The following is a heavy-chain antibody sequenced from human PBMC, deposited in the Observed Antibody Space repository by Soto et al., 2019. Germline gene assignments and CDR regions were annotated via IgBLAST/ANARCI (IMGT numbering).Heavy chain of an antibody. CDR3: TLYCSGVTCSGH. V-gene: IGHV3-23*01. CDR1: GFTFSSYA. D-gene: IGHD2-15*01. J-gene: IGHJ4*02. CDR2: TSDSGGST. Sequence: PGGSLRLSCAASGFTFSSYAMTWVRQAPGKGLDWVAATSDSGGSTYYADSVKGRFTISRDNSKNTVYLQMSSLRAEDTAVYYCTLYCSGVTCSGHWGQGTLVTVS.